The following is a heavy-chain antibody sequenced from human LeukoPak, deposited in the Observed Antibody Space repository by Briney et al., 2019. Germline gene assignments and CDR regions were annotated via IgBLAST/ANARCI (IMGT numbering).Heavy chain of an antibody. Sequence: GGSLRLSCAASGFTFSSYSMNWVRQAPGKGLEWVANIKQDESEKYYVDSVKGRFTISRDNAKNSLYLQMNNLRAEDTAVYYCARVLDSSTSRYQSLKYWGQGTLVTVSS. D-gene: IGHD2-2*01. CDR2: IKQDESEK. CDR3: ARVLDSSTSRYQSLKY. V-gene: IGHV3-7*01. CDR1: GFTFSSYS. J-gene: IGHJ1*01.